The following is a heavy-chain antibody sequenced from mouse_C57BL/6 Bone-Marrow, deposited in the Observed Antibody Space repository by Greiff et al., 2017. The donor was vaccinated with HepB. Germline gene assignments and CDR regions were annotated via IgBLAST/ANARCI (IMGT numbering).Heavy chain of an antibody. CDR1: GYSITSGYY. CDR3: AITTVVATDY. D-gene: IGHD1-1*01. V-gene: IGHV3-6*01. J-gene: IGHJ4*01. Sequence: DVKLQESGPGLVKPSQSLSLTCSVTGYSITSGYYWNWIRQFPGNKLEWMGYISYDGSNNYNPSLKNRISITRDTSKNQLFLKLNSVTTEDTATYYCAITTVVATDYWGQGTSVTVSS. CDR2: ISYDGSN.